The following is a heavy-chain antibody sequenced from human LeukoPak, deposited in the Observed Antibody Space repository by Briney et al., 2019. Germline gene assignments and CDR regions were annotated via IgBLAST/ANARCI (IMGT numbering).Heavy chain of an antibody. J-gene: IGHJ4*02. CDR3: ARPWGTSPSD. D-gene: IGHD3-16*01. V-gene: IGHV4-59*01. CDR1: GGCIIRYY. Sequence: SETLSLTCSVSGGCIIRYYWSWLRQPPGQGLEWIGYISNSGSTSYNPSLKSRVTISVDASKNQFSLKLTSVTAADTAVYYCARPWGTSPSDWGQGTLVTVSS. CDR2: ISNSGST.